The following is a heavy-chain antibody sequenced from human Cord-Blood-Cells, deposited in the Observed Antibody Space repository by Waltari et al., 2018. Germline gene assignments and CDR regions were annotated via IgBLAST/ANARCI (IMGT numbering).Heavy chain of an antibody. CDR2: LNPNSGGT. J-gene: IGHJ2*01. CDR1: GYTFTGYY. V-gene: IGHV1-2*06. Sequence: QVQLVQSGAEVKKPGASVKVSCKASGYTFTGYYMHWVRQAPGQGLEWMGRLNPNSGGTNYAQQFQGRVTMTRDTSISTAYMELSRLRSDDTAVYYCARAPGDILTGYYMNWYFDLWGRGTLVTVSS. D-gene: IGHD3-9*01. CDR3: ARAPGDILTGYYMNWYFDL.